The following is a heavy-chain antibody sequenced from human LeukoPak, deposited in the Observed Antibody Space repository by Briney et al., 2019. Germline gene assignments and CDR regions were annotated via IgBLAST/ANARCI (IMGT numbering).Heavy chain of an antibody. Sequence: SGGSLRLSCAASGFTFSNYAMSRVRQAPGKGLEWVSAISGSGGSTYYADSVKGRFTISRDNSKNTLYLQMNSLRAEDTAVYYCAKRNSSGWYGMDAWGQGTTVTVTS. CDR2: ISGSGGST. J-gene: IGHJ6*02. D-gene: IGHD6-19*01. CDR3: AKRNSSGWYGMDA. V-gene: IGHV3-23*01. CDR1: GFTFSNYA.